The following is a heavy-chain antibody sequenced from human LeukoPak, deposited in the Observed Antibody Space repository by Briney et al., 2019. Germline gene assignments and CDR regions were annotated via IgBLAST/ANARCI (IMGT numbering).Heavy chain of an antibody. V-gene: IGHV3-23*01. CDR3: AKKTPGTYPFDY. D-gene: IGHD6-13*01. Sequence: GGSLRLSRAASGFTFSSSAMNWVRQVPGKGLEWVSASGTAGDTYYADSVKGRFTISRDDSKNTLYLQMTSLRAEDTAVYYCAKKTPGTYPFDYWGQGTLVTVSP. CDR2: SGTAGDT. CDR1: GFTFSSSA. J-gene: IGHJ4*02.